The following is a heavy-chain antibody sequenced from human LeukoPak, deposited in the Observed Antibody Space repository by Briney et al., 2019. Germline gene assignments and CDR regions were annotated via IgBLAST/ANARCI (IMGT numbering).Heavy chain of an antibody. V-gene: IGHV3-53*01. J-gene: IGHJ6*02. Sequence: GGSLRLSCAASGFMVSSNYMNWVRQAPGKGLEWVSVIYSGGSTYYADSVKGRFTISRDNSKNTVYLQMNSLRAEDTAVYYCARDSDIETGWYYYGMDVWGQGTTVTVSS. CDR2: IYSGGST. D-gene: IGHD2-15*01. CDR3: ARDSDIETGWYYYGMDV. CDR1: GFMVSSNY.